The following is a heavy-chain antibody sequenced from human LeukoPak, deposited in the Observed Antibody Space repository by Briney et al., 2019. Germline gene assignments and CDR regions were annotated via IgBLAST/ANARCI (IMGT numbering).Heavy chain of an antibody. V-gene: IGHV3-49*03. J-gene: IGHJ4*02. CDR2: IRSRGYGGAT. Sequence: GGPLRLSCTASGFTFGNYAMSFFRQAPGKGLEWISLIRSRGYGGATEYAASVKGRFTMSRDDSKGIAYLQMDSLKTEDTAVYYCARNWGSGSFGYWGQGTLVTVSS. D-gene: IGHD7-27*01. CDR1: GFTFGNYA. CDR3: ARNWGSGSFGY.